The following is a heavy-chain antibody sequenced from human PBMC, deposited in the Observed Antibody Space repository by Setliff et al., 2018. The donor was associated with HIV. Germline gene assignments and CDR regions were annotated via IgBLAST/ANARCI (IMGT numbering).Heavy chain of an antibody. D-gene: IGHD3-22*01. V-gene: IGHV3-7*01. CDR1: GFTFSSYW. J-gene: IGHJ3*02. CDR3: ARGPDYYDSRPHAFDI. Sequence: PGGSLRLSCAASGFTFSSYWMSWVRQAPGKGLEWVANIKQDGSEKYYVDSVKGRFTISRDNAKNSLYLQMNSLRAEDTAVYYCARGPDYYDSRPHAFDIWGQGTMVTVSS. CDR2: IKQDGSEK.